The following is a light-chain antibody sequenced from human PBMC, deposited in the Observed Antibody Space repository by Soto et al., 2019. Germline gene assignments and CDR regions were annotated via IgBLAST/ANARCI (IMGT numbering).Light chain of an antibody. CDR2: GAS. J-gene: IGKJ1*01. CDR1: QSVDSTY. V-gene: IGKV3-15*01. CDR3: QQYNNWPWT. Sequence: LTPSPDALSVSLGGRATLSCRASQSVDSTYLTWYQQKPGQAPRLLIHGASTRATGFPARFSGSGSGTDFTLTISSLQSEDFAVYYCQQYNNWPWTFGQGTKVDI.